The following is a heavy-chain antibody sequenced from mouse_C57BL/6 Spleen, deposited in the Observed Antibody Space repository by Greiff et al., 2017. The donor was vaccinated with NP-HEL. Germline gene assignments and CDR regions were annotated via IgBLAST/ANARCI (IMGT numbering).Heavy chain of an antibody. Sequence: EVQGVESGGGLVKPGGSLKLSCAASGFTFSDYGMHWVRQAPEKGLEWVAYISSGSSTIYYADTVKGRFTISRDNAKNTLFLQMTSLRSEDTAMYYCARDYYGSRKGWFAYWGQGTLVTVSA. J-gene: IGHJ3*01. D-gene: IGHD1-1*01. CDR3: ARDYYGSRKGWFAY. V-gene: IGHV5-17*01. CDR1: GFTFSDYG. CDR2: ISSGSSTI.